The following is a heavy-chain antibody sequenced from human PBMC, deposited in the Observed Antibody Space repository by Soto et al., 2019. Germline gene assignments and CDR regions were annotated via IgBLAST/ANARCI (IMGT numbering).Heavy chain of an antibody. CDR1: RFSFSDYG. Sequence: QVQLVESGGGVVQPGGSRRLSCEASRFSFSDYGMHWVRQAPGKGLEWVALIRDDGSATYYSDSVKGRFAISRDNSKKTLYLQMNRLRAEDTAVYYCATSTLTEAFDIWGQGTMVSVSS. V-gene: IGHV3-30*02. CDR3: ATSTLTEAFDI. D-gene: IGHD2-15*01. J-gene: IGHJ3*02. CDR2: IRDDGSAT.